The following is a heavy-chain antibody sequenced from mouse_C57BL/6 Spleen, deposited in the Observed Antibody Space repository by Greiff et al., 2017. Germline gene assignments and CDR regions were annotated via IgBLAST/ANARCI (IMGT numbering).Heavy chain of an antibody. CDR3: ARYDY. CDR2: IDPSDSYT. CDR1: GYTFTSYW. Sequence: QVQLQQPGAELVKPGASVKLSCKASGYTFTSYWMRWVKQRPGQGLEWIGEIDPSDSYTNYNQKFKGKATLTVDTSSSTAYMQLSSLTSEDSAVYYCARYDYWGQGTTLTVSS. J-gene: IGHJ2*01. V-gene: IGHV1-50*01.